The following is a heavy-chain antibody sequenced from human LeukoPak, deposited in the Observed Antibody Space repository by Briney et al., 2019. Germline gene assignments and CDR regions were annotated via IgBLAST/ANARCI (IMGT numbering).Heavy chain of an antibody. D-gene: IGHD3-16*01. CDR1: GDSISSRSYY. CDR3: ARHVESLGAGFPFDC. Sequence: SETLSLTCTVSGDSISSRSYYWGWIRQPPGKGLEWIGTISFNERTYYNPSLKSRVSISGDTSKNQFSLRLSSVTAADTAMYYCARHVESLGAGFPFDCWGQGTLVTVSS. J-gene: IGHJ4*02. V-gene: IGHV4-39*01. CDR2: ISFNERT.